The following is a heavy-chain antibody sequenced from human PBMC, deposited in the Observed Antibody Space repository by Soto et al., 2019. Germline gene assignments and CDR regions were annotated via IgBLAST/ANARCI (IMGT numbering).Heavy chain of an antibody. V-gene: IGHV4-61*01. CDR2: IYYSDSGSP. CDR3: ASSYCGGDCYYYSYYGMDV. CDR1: GGSISSDRYY. D-gene: IGHD2-21*02. Sequence: QVQLQESGPGLVKPSETLSLTCTVSGGSISSDRYYWSWIRQPPGKGLEWIGYIYYSDSGSPNYNPSLRSRLTISVDTSKNQFSLRLSSVTAADTAVYCCASSYCGGDCYYYSYYGMDVWGQGTTVAVSS. J-gene: IGHJ6*02.